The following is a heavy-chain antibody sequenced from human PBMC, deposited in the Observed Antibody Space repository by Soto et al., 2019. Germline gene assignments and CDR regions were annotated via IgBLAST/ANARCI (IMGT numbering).Heavy chain of an antibody. CDR3: ARRRYCSSTSCYSWFDP. V-gene: IGHV4-39*01. J-gene: IGHJ5*02. Sequence: SETLSLTCTVSGGSISSSSYYWGWIRQPPGKGLEWIGSIYYSGSTYYNPSLKSRVTISVDTSKNQFSLKLSSVTAADTAVYYCARRRYCSSTSCYSWFDPWGQGTLVTVSS. CDR1: GGSISSSSYY. CDR2: IYYSGST. D-gene: IGHD2-2*02.